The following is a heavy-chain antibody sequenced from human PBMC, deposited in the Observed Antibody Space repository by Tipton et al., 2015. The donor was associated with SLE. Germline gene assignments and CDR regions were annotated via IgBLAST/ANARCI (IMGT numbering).Heavy chain of an antibody. J-gene: IGHJ4*02. CDR2: IYTNGST. D-gene: IGHD3-10*01. CDR3: ARAGEGVFDY. Sequence: LRLSCTVSGGSISSGSYYWSWIRQPAGKGLEWIGRIYTNGSTNYNPSLKSRVTISVDTSKNQFSLKLSSVTAADTAVYYCARAGEGVFDYWGQGTLVTVSS. V-gene: IGHV4-61*02. CDR1: GGSISSGSYY.